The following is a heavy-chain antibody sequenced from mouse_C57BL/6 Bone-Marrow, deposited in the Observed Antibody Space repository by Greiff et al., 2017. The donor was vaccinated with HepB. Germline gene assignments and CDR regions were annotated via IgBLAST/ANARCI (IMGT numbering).Heavy chain of an antibody. V-gene: IGHV1-77*01. CDR2: IGPGSGST. CDR1: GYAFSSSW. D-gene: IGHD2-4*01. Sequence: VKLVESGPELVKPGASVKISCKASGYAFSSSWMNWVKQRPGQGLEWIGKIGPGSGSTYYNEKFKGKATLTADKSSSTAYMQLSSLTSEDSAVYFCTYDYDPWFAYWGQGTLVTVSA. J-gene: IGHJ3*01. CDR3: TYDYDPWFAY.